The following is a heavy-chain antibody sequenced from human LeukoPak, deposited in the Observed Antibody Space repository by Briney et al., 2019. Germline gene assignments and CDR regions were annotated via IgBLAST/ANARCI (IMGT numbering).Heavy chain of an antibody. D-gene: IGHD7-27*01. CDR2: INPNSGGT. CDR3: ARDGDAGAFDI. J-gene: IGHJ3*02. Sequence: GASVKLSCTASGYTFTGYYMHWVRQSPGQGLEWMGWINPNSGGTNYAQKFQGRVTMTRDTSISPAYMELSRLRSDDTAVYYCARDGDAGAFDIWGQEPVDPVSS. CDR1: GYTFTGYY. V-gene: IGHV1-2*02.